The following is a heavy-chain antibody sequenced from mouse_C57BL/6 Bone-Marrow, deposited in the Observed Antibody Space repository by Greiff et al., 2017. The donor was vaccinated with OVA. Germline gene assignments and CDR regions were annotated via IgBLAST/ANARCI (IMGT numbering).Heavy chain of an antibody. CDR1: GFTFSSYG. V-gene: IGHV5-6*01. CDR2: ISSGGSYT. J-gene: IGHJ2*01. CDR3: ARLWLLYYFDY. Sequence: EVKLMESGGDLVKPGGSLKLSCAASGFTFSSYGMSWVRQTPDKRLEWVATISSGGSYTYYPDSVKGRFTISRDNAKNTLYLQMSSLKSEDTAMYYCARLWLLYYFDYWGQGTTLTVSS. D-gene: IGHD2-2*01.